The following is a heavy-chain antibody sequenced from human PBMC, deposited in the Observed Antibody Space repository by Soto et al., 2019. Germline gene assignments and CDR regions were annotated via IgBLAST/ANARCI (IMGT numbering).Heavy chain of an antibody. V-gene: IGHV3-23*01. CDR2: ISGSGGST. J-gene: IGHJ1*01. CDR1: GFTFSSYA. CDR3: AKDPITMIVVVTTGFQH. D-gene: IGHD3-22*01. Sequence: EVQLLESGGGLVQPGGSLRLSCAASGFTFSSYAMSWVRQAPGKGLEWVSAISGSGGSTYYADSVKGRFTISRDNSKNTLYLQMNSLIAEDTAVYYCAKDPITMIVVVTTGFQHWGQGTLVTVSS.